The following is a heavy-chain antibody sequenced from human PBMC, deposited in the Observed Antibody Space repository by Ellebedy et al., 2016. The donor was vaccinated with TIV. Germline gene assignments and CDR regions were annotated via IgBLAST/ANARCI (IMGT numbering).Heavy chain of an antibody. Sequence: ASVKVSXKASGYTFTSYYMHWVRQAPGQGLEWMGIINPSGGSTSYAQKFQGRVTMTRDTSTSTVYMELSSLRSEDTAVYYCARVSADLEYFDYWGQGTLVTVSS. CDR3: ARVSADLEYFDY. CDR2: INPSGGST. CDR1: GYTFTSYY. V-gene: IGHV1-46*01. D-gene: IGHD3-3*01. J-gene: IGHJ4*02.